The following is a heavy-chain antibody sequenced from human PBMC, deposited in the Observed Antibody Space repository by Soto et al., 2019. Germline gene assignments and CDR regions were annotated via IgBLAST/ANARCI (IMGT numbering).Heavy chain of an antibody. CDR3: ARRLSSSTYYYYLDV. V-gene: IGHV1-8*01. CDR1: GYTFSSYD. J-gene: IGHJ6*03. CDR2: MDPNSGHA. D-gene: IGHD6-6*01. Sequence: QVQLVQSGAEVKKPGASVKVSCKASGYTFSSYDIIWVRQATGQGLEWMGWMDPNSGHAGFAQKFQGRVTLTRNTSISTAYMELSSLRSEHTAVYFCARRLSSSTYYYYLDVWGKGTTVTVSS.